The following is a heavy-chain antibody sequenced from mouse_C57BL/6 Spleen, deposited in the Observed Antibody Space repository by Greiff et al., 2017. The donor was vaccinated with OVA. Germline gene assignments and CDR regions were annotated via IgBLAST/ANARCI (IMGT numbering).Heavy chain of an antibody. D-gene: IGHD1-1*01. J-gene: IGHJ2*01. Sequence: VQLQQPGAELVRPGSSVKLSCKASGYTFTSYWMHWVKQRPIQGLEWIGNIDPSDSETHYNQKFKDKATLTVDKSSSTAYMQLSSLTSEDSAVYYCAREEITTPYFDYWGQGTTLTVSS. CDR2: IDPSDSET. CDR3: AREEITTPYFDY. V-gene: IGHV1-52*01. CDR1: GYTFTSYW.